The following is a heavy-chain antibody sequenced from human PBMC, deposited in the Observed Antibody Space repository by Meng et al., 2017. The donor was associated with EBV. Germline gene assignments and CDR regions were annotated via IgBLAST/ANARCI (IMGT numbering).Heavy chain of an antibody. CDR1: GYTFTSYA. V-gene: IGHV1-3*01. D-gene: IGHD3-10*01. CDR3: ARDGGYYYGSGSYYFDY. J-gene: IGHJ4*02. CDR2: INAGNGNT. Sequence: QVHLVQSGAEVKNPGASVKVSCKASGYTFTSYAMHWVRQAPGQRLEWMGWINAGNGNTKYSQKFQGRVTITRDTSASTAYMELSSLRSEDTAVYYCARDGGYYYGSGSYYFDYWGQGTLVTVSS.